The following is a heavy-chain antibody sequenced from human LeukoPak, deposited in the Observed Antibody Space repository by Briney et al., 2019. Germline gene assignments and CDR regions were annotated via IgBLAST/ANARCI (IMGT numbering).Heavy chain of an antibody. V-gene: IGHV3-30*04. D-gene: IGHD2-15*01. CDR2: ISYDGSNK. J-gene: IGHJ4*02. Sequence: GRSLRLSCAASVFTFSSYAMHWVRQAPAKGLELVAVISYDGSNKYYADSVKGRFTISRDNSNNTLYLQMNSLRAEDTAVYYCAREGYCSGGSCYPGLLDYWGQGTLVTVSS. CDR1: VFTFSSYA. CDR3: AREGYCSGGSCYPGLLDY.